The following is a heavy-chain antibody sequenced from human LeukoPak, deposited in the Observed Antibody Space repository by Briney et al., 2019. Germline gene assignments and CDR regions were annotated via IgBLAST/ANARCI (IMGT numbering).Heavy chain of an antibody. CDR3: ARVDCSGCSCYFDY. CDR1: GFTFSRYW. CDR2: INSDGSST. Sequence: GGSLRLTCAASGFTFSRYWMHWVRQTPGKGLVWVSRINSDGSSTRYADSVKGRFTISRDNAKNTLDLQMSSLRAEDTAVYYCARVDCSGCSCYFDYWGQGTLVTVSS. V-gene: IGHV3-74*01. D-gene: IGHD2-15*01. J-gene: IGHJ4*02.